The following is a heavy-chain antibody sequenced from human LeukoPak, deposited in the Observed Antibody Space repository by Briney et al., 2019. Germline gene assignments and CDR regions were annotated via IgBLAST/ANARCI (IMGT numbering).Heavy chain of an antibody. D-gene: IGHD2-8*01. CDR2: VSLSGLT. V-gene: IGHV4-4*02. J-gene: IGHJ4*02. Sequence: PSETLSLTCGVSGXSITSTNWWSWVRQPPGHGLEWIGEVSLSGLTNYNPTLNSRVIMALDTSKNHLSLNLTSVTAADTPVYFCSRENGAFSPFGYWGQGTLVTVPS. CDR3: SRENGAFSPFGY. CDR1: GXSITSTNW.